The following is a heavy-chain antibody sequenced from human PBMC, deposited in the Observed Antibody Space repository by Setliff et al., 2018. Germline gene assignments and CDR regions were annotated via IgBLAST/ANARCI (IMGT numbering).Heavy chain of an antibody. CDR1: GFGFSDAW. Sequence: PGGSLRLSCVGSGFGFSDAWMTWVRQAPGKGLEWVGHIKSKAYGGTADYATAVKGRFSISRDDSKDTVCLQMNRLKTEDTGTYYCSTGSDGWWGQGTLVTVSS. J-gene: IGHJ4*02. V-gene: IGHV3-15*01. CDR3: STGSDGW. D-gene: IGHD2-15*01. CDR2: IKSKAYGGTA.